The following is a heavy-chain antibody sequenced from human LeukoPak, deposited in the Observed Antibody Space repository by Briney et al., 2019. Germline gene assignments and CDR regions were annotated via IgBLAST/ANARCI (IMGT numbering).Heavy chain of an antibody. J-gene: IGHJ6*03. D-gene: IGHD2-21*01. CDR3: ARDLGGARSYYYYMDF. CDR1: GFTFSTYS. Sequence: PGGSLKLSCAASGFTFSTYSMSWVRQAPGRGLEWVANIKQDGGEKYYVDSVKGRFTISRDNARNSLYLQMNSLRAEDTAVYYCARDLGGARSYYYYMDFWGRGTTVTVSS. CDR2: IKQDGGEK. V-gene: IGHV3-7*01.